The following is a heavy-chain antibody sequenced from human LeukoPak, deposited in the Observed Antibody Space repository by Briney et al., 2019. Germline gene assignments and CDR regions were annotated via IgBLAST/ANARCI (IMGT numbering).Heavy chain of an antibody. J-gene: IGHJ6*04. Sequence: GGSLRLSCAASGFTFSSYEMNWVRQAPGKGLEWVSYISSSGSTIYYADPVKGRFTISRDNAKNSLYLQMNSLRAEDTAVYYCARSKLLLPDGMDVWGKGTTVTVSS. CDR1: GFTFSSYE. D-gene: IGHD2/OR15-2a*01. V-gene: IGHV3-48*03. CDR3: ARSKLLLPDGMDV. CDR2: ISSSGSTI.